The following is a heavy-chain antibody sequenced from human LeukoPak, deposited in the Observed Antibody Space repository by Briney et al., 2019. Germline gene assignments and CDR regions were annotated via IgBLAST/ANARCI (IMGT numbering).Heavy chain of an antibody. CDR3: VRGRKRCLGIAAADFDY. CDR1: GYTFTSYD. V-gene: IGHV1-8*01. Sequence: ASVKVSCKASGYTFTSYDINWVRQATGQGLEWMGWMNPNSGNTGYAQKFQGRVTMTRNTSISTAYMELSSLRSEDTAVYYCVRGRKRCLGIAAADFDYWGQGTLVTVSS. J-gene: IGHJ4*02. D-gene: IGHD6-13*01. CDR2: MNPNSGNT.